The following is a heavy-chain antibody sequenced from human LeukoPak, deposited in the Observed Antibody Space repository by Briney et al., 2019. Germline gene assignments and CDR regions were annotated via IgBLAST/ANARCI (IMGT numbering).Heavy chain of an antibody. CDR2: IYYAGST. Sequence: SETLSLTCTVSGDSISSYYWSWIRQPPGKGLEWIGYIYYAGSTNYNPSLKSRVTMSVDTSKNQFSLRLSSVTAADTAVYYCAKVGGSFDYWGQGTLVTVSS. CDR3: AKVGGSFDY. CDR1: GDSISSYY. J-gene: IGHJ4*02. V-gene: IGHV4-59*01.